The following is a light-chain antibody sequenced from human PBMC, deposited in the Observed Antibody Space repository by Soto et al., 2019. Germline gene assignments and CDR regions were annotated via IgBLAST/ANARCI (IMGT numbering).Light chain of an antibody. J-gene: IGKJ5*01. Sequence: EIVLTQSPVTLSLSPGERATLSCRASQSISNDLGWYRQRPGQPPRLLIYAASNRAPGIPARFSGSGSGIDFTLTISSLEPEDFAVYYCQQCSDWPPITFGQGTRLEIK. CDR2: AAS. V-gene: IGKV3-11*01. CDR3: QQCSDWPPIT. CDR1: QSISND.